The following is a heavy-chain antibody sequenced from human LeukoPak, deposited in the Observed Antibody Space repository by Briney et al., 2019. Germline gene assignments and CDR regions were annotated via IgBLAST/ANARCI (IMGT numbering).Heavy chain of an antibody. D-gene: IGHD3-22*01. CDR2: IKQDGSEK. CDR1: GFTFSNYW. CDR3: ARALLRGSGYYADY. V-gene: IGHV3-7*01. J-gene: IGHJ4*02. Sequence: GGSLRLSCAASGFTFSNYWMSWVRQAPGKGLEWVANIKQDGSEKYYVDSVKGRFTISRDNAKNSLYLQMNSLRAEDTAVYYCARALLRGSGYYADYWGQGTLVTVSS.